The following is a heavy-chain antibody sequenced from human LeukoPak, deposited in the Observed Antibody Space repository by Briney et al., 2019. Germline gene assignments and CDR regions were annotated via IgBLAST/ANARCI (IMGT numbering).Heavy chain of an antibody. J-gene: IGHJ4*02. CDR2: MNSDGSST. V-gene: IGHV3-74*01. D-gene: IGHD6-6*01. CDR1: GFTVTSNY. Sequence: PGGSLRLSCAASGFTVTSNYMSWVRQAPGKGLVWVSRMNSDGSSTNYADSVKGRFTISRDNAKNTLSLQMNSLRAEDTAVYYCARSHYSSSSLHWGQGTLVTVSS. CDR3: ARSHYSSSSLH.